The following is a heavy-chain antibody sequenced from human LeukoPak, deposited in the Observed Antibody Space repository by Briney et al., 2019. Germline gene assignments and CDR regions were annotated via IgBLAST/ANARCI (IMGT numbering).Heavy chain of an antibody. Sequence: PGGSLRLSCAASGFTFSSYSMNWVRQAPGKGLEWVSSISSSSSYIYYADSVKGRFTISRDNAKNSLYLQMNSLRAEDTAVYYCATRRFGELTYWGQGTLVTVSS. V-gene: IGHV3-21*01. J-gene: IGHJ4*02. D-gene: IGHD3-10*01. CDR2: ISSSSSYI. CDR3: ATRRFGELTY. CDR1: GFTFSSYS.